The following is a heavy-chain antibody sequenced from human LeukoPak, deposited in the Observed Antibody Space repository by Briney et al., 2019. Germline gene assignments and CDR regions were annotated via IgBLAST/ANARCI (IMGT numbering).Heavy chain of an antibody. CDR1: GYTFTSYG. J-gene: IGHJ4*02. D-gene: IGHD3-22*01. Sequence: ASVKVSCKASGYTFTSYGISWVRQAPGQGLDWMGWISAYNGNTNYAQKLQGRVTMTTDTSTSTAYMELRSLRSDDTAVYYCASEVYYYDSSGYYERPDYWGQGTLVTVSS. V-gene: IGHV1-18*01. CDR3: ASEVYYYDSSGYYERPDY. CDR2: ISAYNGNT.